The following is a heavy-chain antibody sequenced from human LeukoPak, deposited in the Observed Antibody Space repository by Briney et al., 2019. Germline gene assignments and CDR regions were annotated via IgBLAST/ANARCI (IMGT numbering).Heavy chain of an antibody. Sequence: YPGGSLRLSCVASGFTFSNYAMSWVRQAPGKGLEWVSVISGTGGSTYYADSAKGRFTISRDNSKNTVYLQMNSLRAEDTAVYYCAKDSPIGTYYHYNGMDVWGQGSTVIVTS. V-gene: IGHV3-23*01. CDR3: AKDSPIGTYYHYNGMDV. CDR2: ISGTGGST. D-gene: IGHD1-26*01. CDR1: GFTFSNYA. J-gene: IGHJ6*02.